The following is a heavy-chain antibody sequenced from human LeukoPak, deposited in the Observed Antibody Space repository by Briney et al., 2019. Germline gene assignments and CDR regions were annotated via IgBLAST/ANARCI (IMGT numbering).Heavy chain of an antibody. CDR2: LYSTGTI. V-gene: IGHV3-53*01. CDR3: AKEYYDFWSGYYPFDY. D-gene: IGHD3-3*01. J-gene: IGHJ4*02. Sequence: GGSLRLSCAASGFTVSGNYMSWVRQAPGKGLEWVSVLYSTGTIYYADSVKGRFTISRDNSKNTLYLQMNSLRAEDTAVYYCAKEYYDFWSGYYPFDYWGQGTLVTVSS. CDR1: GFTVSGNY.